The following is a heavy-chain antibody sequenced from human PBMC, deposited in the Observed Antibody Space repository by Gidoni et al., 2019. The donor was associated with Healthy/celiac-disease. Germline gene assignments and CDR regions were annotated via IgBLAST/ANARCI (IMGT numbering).Heavy chain of an antibody. V-gene: IGHV3-9*01. CDR1: GFTLDDYA. D-gene: IGHD3-3*01. J-gene: IGHJ5*02. CDR3: AKDSIPYYDFWSGYYGFDP. CDR2: ISWNSGSI. Sequence: EVQLVESGGGLVQPGRSLRLSCAASGFTLDDYAMHWVRQAPGKGLGWVSGISWNSGSIGYADSVKGRFTISRDNAKNSLYLQMNSLRAEDTALYYCAKDSIPYYDFWSGYYGFDPWGQGTLVTVSS.